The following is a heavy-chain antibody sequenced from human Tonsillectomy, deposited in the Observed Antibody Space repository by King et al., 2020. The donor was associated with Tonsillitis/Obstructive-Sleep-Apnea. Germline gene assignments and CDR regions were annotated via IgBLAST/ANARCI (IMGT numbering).Heavy chain of an antibody. CDR3: ARVGDGLYNFDNYYYYYMDV. D-gene: IGHD1-20*01. CDR2: INHSGST. J-gene: IGHJ6*03. CDR1: GGSFSGYY. Sequence: VQLQQWGAGLLKPSETLSLTCAVYGGSFSGYYWSWIRQPPGKGLEWIGEINHSGSTNYNLSLKSRVPRSVETSKNQFSLKLNSVTAADTAVYYCARVGDGLYNFDNYYYYYMDVWGKGTTVTVSS. V-gene: IGHV4-34*01.